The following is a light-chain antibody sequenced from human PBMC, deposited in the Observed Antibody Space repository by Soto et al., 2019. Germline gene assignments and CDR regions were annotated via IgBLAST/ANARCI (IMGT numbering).Light chain of an antibody. Sequence: IQLTQSPSSLSASVGDRVTITCRASQGISSYLAWYQQKPGKAPKLLIYAASTLQSGVPSRFSGSGSGTEFTLTISSLQSEDFATYYCQQLNSYPLTFGGGTRLEIK. J-gene: IGKJ5*01. V-gene: IGKV1-9*01. CDR1: QGISSY. CDR2: AAS. CDR3: QQLNSYPLT.